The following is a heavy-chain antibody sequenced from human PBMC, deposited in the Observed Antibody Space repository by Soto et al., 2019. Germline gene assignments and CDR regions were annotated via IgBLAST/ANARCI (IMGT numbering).Heavy chain of an antibody. CDR2: ISAYNGNT. J-gene: IGHJ4*02. Sequence: ASEKVSCTASGYTFTSHGISRVRQAPGQGLEWMGWISAYNGNTNYAQKLQGRVTMTTDTSTSTAYMELRSLRSDDTAVYYCARDAAMASDDFDYWGQGTLVTLSS. CDR1: GYTFTSHG. CDR3: ARDAAMASDDFDY. D-gene: IGHD5-18*01. V-gene: IGHV1-18*01.